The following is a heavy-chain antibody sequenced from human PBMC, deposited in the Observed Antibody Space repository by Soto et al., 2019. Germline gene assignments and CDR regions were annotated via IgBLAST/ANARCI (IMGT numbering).Heavy chain of an antibody. Sequence: VTCKACGYSLASSYRYWVRQEKGQGLEWMGIINPSGGSTSYAQKFQGRVTMTRDTSTSTVYMELSSLRSEDTAVYYCARDRRGYGDYVYYFDYWGQGTLVTGSS. CDR3: ARDRRGYGDYVYYFDY. V-gene: IGHV1-46*01. J-gene: IGHJ4*02. D-gene: IGHD4-17*01. CDR2: INPSGGST. CDR1: GYSLASSY.